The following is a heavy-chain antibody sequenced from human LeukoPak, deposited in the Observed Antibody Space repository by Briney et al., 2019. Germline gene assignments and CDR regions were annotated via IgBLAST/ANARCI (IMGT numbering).Heavy chain of an antibody. CDR2: IYYSGST. D-gene: IGHD3-22*01. CDR1: GASISSDY. CDR3: ASTMIVIRTMNVEPDAFDI. J-gene: IGHJ3*02. V-gene: IGHV4-59*01. Sequence: SETLSLTCTVSGASISSDYWGWIRQPPGKGLEWIGYIYYSGSTNYNPSPKSRVTISVDTSKNQFSLKLSSVTAAATAVYYCASTMIVIRTMNVEPDAFDIWGQGTMVTVSS.